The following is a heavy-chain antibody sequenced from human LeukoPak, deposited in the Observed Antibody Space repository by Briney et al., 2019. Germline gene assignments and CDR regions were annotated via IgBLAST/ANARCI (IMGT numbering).Heavy chain of an antibody. D-gene: IGHD3-9*01. CDR1: GGSISNSNW. V-gene: IGHV4-4*02. J-gene: IGHJ4*02. CDR3: ASLDILTGYYNTRGY. CDR2: IYHTGST. Sequence: PSGTLSLTCAVSGGSISNSNWWSWVRQPPGQGLEWIGEIYHTGSTNYNPSLKSRVTMSLDNSKNHFSLKLTSVTAADTAVYYCASLDILTGYYNTRGYWGQGTLVAVSS.